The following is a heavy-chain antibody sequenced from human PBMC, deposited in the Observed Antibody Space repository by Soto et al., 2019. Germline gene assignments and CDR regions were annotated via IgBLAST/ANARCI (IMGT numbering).Heavy chain of an antibody. D-gene: IGHD3-22*01. CDR1: GFTFSSYA. CDR3: AKAYYYYDSSGYQA. V-gene: IGHV3-23*01. CDR2: ISGSGGST. Sequence: GGSLRLSCAASGFTFSSYAMSWVRQAPGKGLEWVSAISGSGGSTYYADSVKGRFTISRDNSKNTLYLQMNSLRAEDTAVYHCAKAYYYYDSSGYQAWGQGTLVTVSS. J-gene: IGHJ5*02.